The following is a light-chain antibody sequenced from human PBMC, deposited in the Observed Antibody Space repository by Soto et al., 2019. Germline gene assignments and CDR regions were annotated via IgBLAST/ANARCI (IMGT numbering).Light chain of an antibody. J-gene: IGKJ4*01. Sequence: DFQMTQSPSTLSASVGDRFTITCRASQRVGGGLGWYQQKPGKAPKILSYGGSSVASGVPSRFSGSGSGAEFTLTIVSLEPYDLATDYLRKLLT. CDR1: QRVGGG. CDR3: RKLLT. V-gene: IGKV1-5*01. CDR2: GGS.